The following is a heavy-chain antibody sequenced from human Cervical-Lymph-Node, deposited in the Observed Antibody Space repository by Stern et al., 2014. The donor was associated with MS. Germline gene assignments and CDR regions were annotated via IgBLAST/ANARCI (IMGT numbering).Heavy chain of an antibody. J-gene: IGHJ4*02. V-gene: IGHV1-69*06. CDR2: ISLIVGTV. CDR1: GGTFSTYS. D-gene: IGHD1-1*01. CDR3: ARYRGTFYFDN. Sequence: VQLVQSGAEVKRPGSSVRVSCEASGGTFSTYSISWVRQAPGQGLEWMGGISLIVGTVNYAQKFQGRLTMSADKSTSTVYLDLNSLRSEDTAMYYCARYRGTFYFDNWGQGTLVTFSS.